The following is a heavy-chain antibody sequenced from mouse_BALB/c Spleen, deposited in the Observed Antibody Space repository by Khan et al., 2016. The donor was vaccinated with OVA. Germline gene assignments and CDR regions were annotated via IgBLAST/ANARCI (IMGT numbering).Heavy chain of an antibody. V-gene: IGHV1-26*01. J-gene: IGHJ1*01. CDR2: VNPNNGGT. D-gene: IGHD1-1*01. Sequence: EVQLPQSGPDLVKPGASVKISCKASGYSFTGYYIHWVKQSHGKSLEWIGRVNPNNGGTSYHQKFKGKAILTVDKSSNTAYMELRSLTAEDSAVYSCAIYHGYFDVWGAGTTVTVSS. CDR1: GYSFTGYY. CDR3: AIYHGYFDV.